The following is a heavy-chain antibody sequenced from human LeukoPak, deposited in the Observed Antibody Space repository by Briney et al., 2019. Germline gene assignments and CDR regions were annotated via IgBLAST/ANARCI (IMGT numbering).Heavy chain of an antibody. D-gene: IGHD2-2*01. CDR3: ARSGYCSSSSCYRESDGLDF. Sequence: ASVKVCCKASGYNFISYGVSWVRQAPGQGLEWMGWVSTYNGNTNYAQNLQYRVTMTTDPATSTAFMELTNLRSGDTAVYYCARSGYCSSSSCYRESDGLDFWGQGTMVTVSS. J-gene: IGHJ3*01. CDR1: GYNFISYG. CDR2: VSTYNGNT. V-gene: IGHV1-18*01.